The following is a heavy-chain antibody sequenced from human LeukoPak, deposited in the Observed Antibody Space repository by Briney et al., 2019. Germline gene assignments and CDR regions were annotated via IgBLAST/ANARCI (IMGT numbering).Heavy chain of an antibody. J-gene: IGHJ6*03. D-gene: IGHD3-10*02. V-gene: IGHV4-59*01. Sequence: SETLSLTCTVSGGSISSYYWSWIRQPPGKGLEWIGYIYSSGSTNYNPSLKSRVTISVDTSRNQFSLKLSSVTAADTAMYYCARMFQYYYMDAWGKGTTVTVSS. CDR3: ARMFQYYYMDA. CDR2: IYSSGST. CDR1: GGSISSYY.